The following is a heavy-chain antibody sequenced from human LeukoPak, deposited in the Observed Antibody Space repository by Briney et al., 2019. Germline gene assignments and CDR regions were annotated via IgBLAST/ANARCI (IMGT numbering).Heavy chain of an antibody. CDR3: ARVLGTWFGELFLPYFDY. D-gene: IGHD3-10*01. Sequence: GGSLRLSCAASGFTFSSYEMNWVRQAPGKGLEWVSYISSSGSTIYYADPVKGRFTISRDNAKNSLYLQMNSLRAEDTAVYYCARVLGTWFGELFLPYFDYWGQGTLVTVSS. V-gene: IGHV3-48*03. CDR2: ISSSGSTI. J-gene: IGHJ4*02. CDR1: GFTFSSYE.